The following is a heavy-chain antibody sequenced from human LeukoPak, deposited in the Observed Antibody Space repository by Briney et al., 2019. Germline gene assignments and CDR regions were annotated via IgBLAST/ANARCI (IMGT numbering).Heavy chain of an antibody. D-gene: IGHD3-10*01. CDR2: ISSSSAYI. CDR3: ARSGSYSGNWFDP. CDR1: GFTFSSNS. J-gene: IGHJ5*02. Sequence: GGSLRLSCAASGFTFSSNSMSWVRQAPGKGLEWVSSISSSSAYIYYADSMKGRFTISRDNAKNSLYLQMNSLRAADTAVYYCARSGSYSGNWFDPWGQGTLVTVYS. V-gene: IGHV3-21*01.